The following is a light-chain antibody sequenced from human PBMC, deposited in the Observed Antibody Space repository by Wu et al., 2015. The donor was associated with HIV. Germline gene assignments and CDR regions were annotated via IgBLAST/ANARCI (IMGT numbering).Light chain of an antibody. Sequence: EILMTQSPATLSVSPGEGATLSCRASQTVDRNLAWYQQKPGQAPRLLITGASTRATGIPARFSGSGSGTDFTLAISGLEPEDFAMYFCQQYGDSPWTFGQGTKVEIK. CDR1: QTVDRN. CDR2: GAS. J-gene: IGKJ1*01. CDR3: QQYGDSPWT. V-gene: IGKV3-15*01.